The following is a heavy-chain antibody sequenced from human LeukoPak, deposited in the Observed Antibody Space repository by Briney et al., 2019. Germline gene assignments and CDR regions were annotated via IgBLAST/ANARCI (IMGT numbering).Heavy chain of an antibody. CDR3: ARHVGTDFHY. CDR2: IYYSGST. CDR1: GGSIGDYY. J-gene: IGHJ4*02. D-gene: IGHD1-26*01. V-gene: IGHV4-59*08. Sequence: PSETLSLTCTVSGGSIGDYYWSWIRQPPGKGLEWIGYIYYSGSTNYNPSLKSRVTISVDTSKNQFSLKLGSVTAADTAVYYCARHVGTDFHYWGQGTLVTVSS.